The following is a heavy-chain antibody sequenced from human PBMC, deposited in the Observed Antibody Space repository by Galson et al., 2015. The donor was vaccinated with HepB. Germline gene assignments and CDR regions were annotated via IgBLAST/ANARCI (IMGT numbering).Heavy chain of an antibody. CDR3: ARDEGYYYGSGSYGPADL. Sequence: SLRLSCAASGFTFSSYAMHWVRQAPGKGLEYVSAISSNGGSTYYANSVKGRFTISRDNSKNTLYLQMGSLRAEDMAVYYCARDEGYYYGSGSYGPADLWGRGTLVTVSS. D-gene: IGHD3-10*01. CDR2: ISSNGGST. V-gene: IGHV3-64*01. CDR1: GFTFSSYA. J-gene: IGHJ2*01.